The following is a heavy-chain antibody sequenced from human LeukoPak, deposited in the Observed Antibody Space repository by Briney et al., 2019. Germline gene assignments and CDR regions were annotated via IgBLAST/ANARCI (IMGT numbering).Heavy chain of an antibody. Sequence: GGSLRLSCAASGFTFSSYAMSWVRQAPGKGLEWVSAISGSGGSTYYADSVKGRFTISRDNSKNTLYLRMNSLRAEDTAVYYCAKKRGVVSAAMPIDYWGQGTLVTVSS. CDR3: AKKRGVVSAAMPIDY. CDR1: GFTFSSYA. CDR2: ISGSGGST. J-gene: IGHJ4*02. D-gene: IGHD2-2*01. V-gene: IGHV3-23*01.